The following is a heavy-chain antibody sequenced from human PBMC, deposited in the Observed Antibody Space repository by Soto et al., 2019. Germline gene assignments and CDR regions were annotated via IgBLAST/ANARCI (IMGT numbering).Heavy chain of an antibody. CDR2: IYYSGST. CDR3: ARVAGVGAHFDY. Sequence: KTSETLSLTCTVSGGSISSGGYYWSWIRQHPGKGLEWIGYIYYSGSTYYNPSLKSRVTISVDTSKNQFSLKLSSVTAADTAVYYCARVAGVGAHFDYWGQGTLVTVSS. V-gene: IGHV4-31*03. CDR1: GGSISSGGYY. J-gene: IGHJ4*02. D-gene: IGHD1-26*01.